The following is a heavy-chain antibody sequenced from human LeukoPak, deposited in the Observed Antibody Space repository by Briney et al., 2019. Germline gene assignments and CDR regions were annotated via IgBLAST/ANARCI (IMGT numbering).Heavy chain of an antibody. CDR3: ARVITFGGVIVTYSDY. D-gene: IGHD3-16*02. J-gene: IGHJ4*02. CDR2: ISAYNGNT. V-gene: IGHV1-18*01. CDR1: GYTFTSYG. Sequence: ASVKVSCKGSGYTFTSYGISWVRQAPGQGLEWMGWISAYNGNTNYAQKLQGRVTMTTDTSTSTAYMELRSLRSDDTAVYYCARVITFGGVIVTYSDYWGQGTLVTVSS.